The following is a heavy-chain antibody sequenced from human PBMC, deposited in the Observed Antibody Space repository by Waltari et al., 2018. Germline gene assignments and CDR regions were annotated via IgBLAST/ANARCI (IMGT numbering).Heavy chain of an antibody. J-gene: IGHJ4*02. CDR3: ATGAAGFSYGPTKY. V-gene: IGHV1-69*01. D-gene: IGHD3-10*01. CDR2: IIPFYRTS. CDR1: GDTFTKYA. Sequence: QVHLVQSGAEVKKPGSSVKVSCKASGDTFTKYAFSWVRQAPGLGLEWVAGIIPFYRTSNHAEKFQGRVTLSADETTKTVYLELSSLRSEDTAVYFCATGAAGFSYGPTKYWGPGTLVTVSS.